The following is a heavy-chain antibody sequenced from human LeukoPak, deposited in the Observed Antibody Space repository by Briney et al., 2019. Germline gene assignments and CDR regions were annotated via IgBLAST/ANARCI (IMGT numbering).Heavy chain of an antibody. CDR1: GFTFTSYG. CDR2: MNPNSGNT. D-gene: IGHD6-13*01. J-gene: IGHJ6*03. Sequence: GASVKVSCKASGFTFTSYGISWVRQATGQGLEWMGWMNPNSGNTGYAQKFQGRVTMTRNTSISTAYMELSSLRSEDTAVYYCARAVQQLPYYYYYYYMDVWGKGTTVTVSS. CDR3: ARAVQQLPYYYYYYYMDV. V-gene: IGHV1-8*01.